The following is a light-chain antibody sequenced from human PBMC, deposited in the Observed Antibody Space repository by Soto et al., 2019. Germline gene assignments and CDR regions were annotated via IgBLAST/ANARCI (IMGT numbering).Light chain of an antibody. Sequence: EIVMTQSPATQPVSPGERATLSCRASQSISSNLAWYQQRPGQTPRLLIFGASTNIAGIPARFSGTGSGTEFTLTISSLQSEDFAVYYCQQHNTWPFTFGQGTNLEIK. J-gene: IGKJ2*01. CDR2: GAS. CDR3: QQHNTWPFT. CDR1: QSISSN. V-gene: IGKV3-15*01.